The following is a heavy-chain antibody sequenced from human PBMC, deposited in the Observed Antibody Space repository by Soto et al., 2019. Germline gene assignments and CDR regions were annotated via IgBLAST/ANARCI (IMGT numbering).Heavy chain of an antibody. CDR1: GFSLSANGVA. J-gene: IGHJ4*02. CDR3: AQPRPTGYGLVDS. D-gene: IGHD6-19*01. V-gene: IGHV2-5*02. CDR2: IYWDDDR. Sequence: QITLKESGPTVVKPTQTLTLTCSVSGFSLSANGVAVGWIRQSQGQALEWLALIYWDDDRRYSPSLAARPTIKTETSRNQVVLAMTNMAPGAAGTNFGAQPRPTGYGLVDSWGRGPLVTVPS.